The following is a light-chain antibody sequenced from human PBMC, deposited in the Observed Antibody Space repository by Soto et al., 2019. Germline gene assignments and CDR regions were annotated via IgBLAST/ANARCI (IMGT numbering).Light chain of an antibody. CDR1: QRLLHSNGYNY. Sequence: DIVMTQSPFSLPFSPDEPASISCRSSQRLLHSNGYNYLDWYLQKPGQSPQLLIYLGSNRASGVPDRFSGSGSGTDFTLTITRLEPEDFAVFYCQQYGTSEIIFGQGTRLEIK. CDR3: QQYGTSEII. V-gene: IGKV2-28*01. CDR2: LGS. J-gene: IGKJ5*01.